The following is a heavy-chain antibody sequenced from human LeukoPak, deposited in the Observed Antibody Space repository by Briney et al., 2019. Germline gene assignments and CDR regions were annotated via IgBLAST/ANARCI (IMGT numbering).Heavy chain of an antibody. CDR3: ARQEQQLALGPYYGMDV. CDR2: IYYSGST. CDR1: GGSISSYY. D-gene: IGHD6-13*01. V-gene: IGHV4-59*08. Sequence: SETLSLTCTVSGGSISSYYWSWIRQPPGKGLEWIGYIYYSGSTNYNPSLKSRVTISVDTSKNQFSLKLSSVTAADTAVYYCARQEQQLALGPYYGMDVWGQGTTVTVSS. J-gene: IGHJ6*02.